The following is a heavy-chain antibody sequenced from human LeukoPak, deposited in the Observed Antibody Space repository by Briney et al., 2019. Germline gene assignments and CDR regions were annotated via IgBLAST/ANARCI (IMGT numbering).Heavy chain of an antibody. CDR1: GFTFSSYG. CDR3: TRLQIAVAGPNWFDP. V-gene: IGHV3-7*01. Sequence: PGGSLRLSCAASGFTFSSYGMHWVRQAPGKGLEWVANIKQDGSVQFYMDSLKGRFSVSRDNAKNSLYLQMNGLRVEDTAVYYCTRLQIAVAGPNWFDPWGQGTLVTVSS. CDR2: IKQDGSVQ. J-gene: IGHJ5*02. D-gene: IGHD6-19*01.